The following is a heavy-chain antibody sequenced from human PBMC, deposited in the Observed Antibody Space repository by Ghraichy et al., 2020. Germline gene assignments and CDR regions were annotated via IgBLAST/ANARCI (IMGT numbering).Heavy chain of an antibody. CDR3: ARGESSIRSEGARQFYQYYYGMDV. CDR2: IYPGDSDI. CDR1: GYIFTGYW. V-gene: IGHV5-51*01. D-gene: IGHD2-2*01. J-gene: IGHJ6*02. Sequence: GESLNIYCKGSGYIFTGYWIAWVRQMPGKGLEWMGSIYPGDSDIRYSPSFQGQVTISADKSIRTAYLQWSSLKASDTAVYYCARGESSIRSEGARQFYQYYYGMDVWGQGTTVAVSS.